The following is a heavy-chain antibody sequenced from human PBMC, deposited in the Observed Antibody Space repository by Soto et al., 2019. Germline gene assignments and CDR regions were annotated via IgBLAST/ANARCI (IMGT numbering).Heavy chain of an antibody. J-gene: IGHJ5*02. CDR1: GGSISSYY. CDR3: ARVYCSGGSCYNWFDP. D-gene: IGHD2-15*01. CDR2: IYYSGST. Sequence: PSETLSLTCTVSGGSISSYYWIWIRQPPGKGLEWIGYIYYSGSTNYNPSLKSRVTISVDTSKNQFSLKLSSVTAADTAVYYCARVYCSGGSCYNWFDPWGQGTLVTVSS. V-gene: IGHV4-59*12.